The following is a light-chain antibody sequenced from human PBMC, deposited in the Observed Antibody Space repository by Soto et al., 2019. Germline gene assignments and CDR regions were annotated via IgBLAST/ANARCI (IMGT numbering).Light chain of an antibody. J-gene: IGLJ2*01. CDR2: EVS. V-gene: IGLV2-8*01. Sequence: QSALTQPPSASGSPGQSVTISCTGTSSDVGGYNFVSWYQQHPGKAPKLMIYEVSERPSGVPDGFSGSKSGNTASLTVSGLQAEDEADYYCSSYAGSNIVVFGGGTQLTVL. CDR1: SSDVGGYNF. CDR3: SSYAGSNIVV.